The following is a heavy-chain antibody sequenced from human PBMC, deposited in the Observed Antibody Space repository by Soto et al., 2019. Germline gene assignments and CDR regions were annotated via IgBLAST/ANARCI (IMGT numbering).Heavy chain of an antibody. CDR1: GGSISSSSYY. Sequence: TSETLSLTCTVSGGSISSSSYYWGWIRQPPGKGLEWIGSIYYSGSTYYNPSLKSRVTISVDTSKNQFSLKLSSVTAADTAVYYCARRYCSGGSCYTPIYFDYWGQGTLVTVSS. CDR2: IYYSGST. CDR3: ARRYCSGGSCYTPIYFDY. J-gene: IGHJ4*02. V-gene: IGHV4-39*01. D-gene: IGHD2-15*01.